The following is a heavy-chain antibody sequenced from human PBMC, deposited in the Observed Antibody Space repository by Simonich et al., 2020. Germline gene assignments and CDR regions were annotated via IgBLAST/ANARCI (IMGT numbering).Heavy chain of an antibody. V-gene: IGHV3-21*01. CDR1: GFTFSSYS. J-gene: IGHJ6*02. Sequence: EVQLVESGGGLVKPGGSLRLSCAASGFTFSSYSMNWVRQAPGKGLEWVSSISSSSSYIYYADPGKGRFTIARDNAKNSLYLQMNSLRAEDTAVYYCARWIAVAGTGAYGMDVWGQGTTVTVSS. D-gene: IGHD6-19*01. CDR2: ISSSSSYI. CDR3: ARWIAVAGTGAYGMDV.